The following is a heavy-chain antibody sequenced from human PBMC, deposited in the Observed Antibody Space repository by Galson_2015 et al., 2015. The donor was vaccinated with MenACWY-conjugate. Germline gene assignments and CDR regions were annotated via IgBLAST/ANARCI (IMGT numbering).Heavy chain of an antibody. J-gene: IGHJ3*02. V-gene: IGHV4-59*09. CDR3: ARGCGGDCYDAFDI. Sequence: SLKSRVTISLATSKNQFSLRLSAVTAADTAVYYCARGCGGDCYDAFDIWGQGTAVTVSS. D-gene: IGHD2-21*02.